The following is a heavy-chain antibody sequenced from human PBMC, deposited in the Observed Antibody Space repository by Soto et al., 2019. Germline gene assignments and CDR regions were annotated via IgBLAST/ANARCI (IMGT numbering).Heavy chain of an antibody. Sequence: SQILSLTCAIAGDSVSSNSAAWNWIRQSPSRGLEWLGRTYYRSKWYNDYAVSVKSRITINPDTSKNQFSLQLNSVTPEDTAVYYCARDLTNPQYSSSWYRHYYYYGMDVWGQGTTVTVSS. D-gene: IGHD6-13*01. V-gene: IGHV6-1*01. CDR3: ARDLTNPQYSSSWYRHYYYYGMDV. CDR1: GDSVSSNSAA. CDR2: TYYRSKWYN. J-gene: IGHJ6*02.